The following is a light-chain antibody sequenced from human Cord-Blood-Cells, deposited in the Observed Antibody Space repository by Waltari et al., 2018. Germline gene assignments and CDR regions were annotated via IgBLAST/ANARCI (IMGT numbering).Light chain of an antibody. CDR1: SGSIASNY. CDR3: QSYDSSIRV. J-gene: IGLJ2*01. V-gene: IGLV6-57*03. CDR2: EDN. Sequence: NFMLTQPHSVSESPVKTVTISCTRSSGSIASNYVQWYQHRPGRAPTTVIYEDNQRPSGVPDRFSGSIARSSNSASLTISGLKTEDEADYCSQSYDSSIRVFGGGTKLTVL.